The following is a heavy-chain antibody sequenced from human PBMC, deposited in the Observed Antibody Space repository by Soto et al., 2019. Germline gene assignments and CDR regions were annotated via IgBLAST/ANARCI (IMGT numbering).Heavy chain of an antibody. J-gene: IGHJ3*02. Sequence: SLTCTVSGGSMIYYYWSWIRQPPGKGLEWIGYIYHSGTAEYNPSLKSRVTLSVDTSKSQFSLRMRSVTTADTAVYYFARDRAIISAPTKEYVFEIWGQGTRVT. CDR1: GGSMIYYY. V-gene: IGHV4-59*01. CDR2: IYHSGTA. CDR3: ARDRAIISAPTKEYVFEI. D-gene: IGHD5-12*01.